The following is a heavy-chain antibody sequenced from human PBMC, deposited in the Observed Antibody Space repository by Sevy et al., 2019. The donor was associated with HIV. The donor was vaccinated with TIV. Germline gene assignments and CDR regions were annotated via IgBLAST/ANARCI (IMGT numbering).Heavy chain of an antibody. CDR3: ARLSYCSGGSCYSDAFDI. J-gene: IGHJ3*02. Sequence: ASVKVSCKASGYTFTGYYMHWVRQAPGQGLEWMGWINPNSGGTNYAQKFQGRVTMTRDTSISTAYMELSRLRSDDTAVYYCARLSYCSGGSCYSDAFDIRGQGTMVTVSS. CDR2: INPNSGGT. D-gene: IGHD2-15*01. V-gene: IGHV1-2*02. CDR1: GYTFTGYY.